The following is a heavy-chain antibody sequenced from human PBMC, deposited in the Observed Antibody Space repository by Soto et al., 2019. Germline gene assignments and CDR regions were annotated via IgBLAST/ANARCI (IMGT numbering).Heavy chain of an antibody. D-gene: IGHD5-18*01. CDR1: GFTFSDYF. CDR2: ISRNSRYT. V-gene: IGHV3-11*06. Sequence: PGGSLRLSCAASGFTFSDYFMAWIRQAPGKGLEWIAYISRNSRYTNFADSVRGRFTISRDNAKNSLYLQMNDLSAEDTAVYYCARYIYGYVDYWGQGTLVTVSS. CDR3: ARYIYGYVDY. J-gene: IGHJ4*02.